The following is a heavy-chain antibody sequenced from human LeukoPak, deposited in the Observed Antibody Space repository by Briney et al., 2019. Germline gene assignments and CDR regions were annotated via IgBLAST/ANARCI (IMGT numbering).Heavy chain of an antibody. V-gene: IGHV3-48*01. Sequence: GGSLRLSCTASGFPFIEYSMNWVRQAPGKGLEWISYIGIDSGNTKYADSVRGRLTISADKAKNSLYLQMNSLRVEDTAVYYCARDHNYAFDNWGQGTLVSVSS. CDR2: IGIDSGNT. J-gene: IGHJ4*02. D-gene: IGHD1-1*01. CDR3: ARDHNYAFDN. CDR1: GFPFIEYS.